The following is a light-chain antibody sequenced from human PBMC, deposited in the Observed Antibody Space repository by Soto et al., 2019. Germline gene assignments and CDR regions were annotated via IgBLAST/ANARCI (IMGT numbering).Light chain of an antibody. J-gene: IGLJ3*02. CDR2: DVG. CDR3: SSYAGSYSWV. Sequence: QSALTQPRSVSGSPGQSVTISCTGTSSDVGGYNYVSWYQQHPGEAPKLMIYDVGKRPSGVPDRFSGSKSGNTASLTISGLQAEDEADYYCSSYAGSYSWVFGGGTELTVL. V-gene: IGLV2-11*01. CDR1: SSDVGGYNY.